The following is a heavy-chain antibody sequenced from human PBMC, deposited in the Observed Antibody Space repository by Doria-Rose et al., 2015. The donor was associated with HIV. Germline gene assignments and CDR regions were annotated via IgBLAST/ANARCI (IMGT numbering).Heavy chain of an antibody. CDR1: GVTLSSPGMG. V-gene: IGHV2-26*01. Sequence: QVTLKESGPVLVKPTETLTLTCTVSGVTLSSPGMGVSWIRQPPGKALEWLANLSSDDERSYYTSLKSRLTISRDTSKSQVVLTMTDMDPVDTASYYCARRKSSRWYHKYYFDFWGQGTLVIVSA. J-gene: IGHJ4*02. D-gene: IGHD6-13*01. CDR3: ARRKSSRWYHKYYFDF. CDR2: LSSDDER.